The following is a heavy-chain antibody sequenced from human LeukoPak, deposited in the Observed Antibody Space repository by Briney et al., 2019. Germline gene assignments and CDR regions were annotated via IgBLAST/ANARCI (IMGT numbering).Heavy chain of an antibody. D-gene: IGHD1-20*01. CDR2: ICVNNGNT. Sequence: EASVKVSCKASDYTFTSHGSSSVRQAPGQGLEWMGWICVNNGNTNYAQKLQGRVTVTTDLSTRTAYMELRSLRSEDTAVYYCARGLYLKRHGRFFPLHIWGQGTMVTVSS. CDR3: ARGLYLKRHGRFFPLHI. CDR1: DYTFTSHG. J-gene: IGHJ3*02. V-gene: IGHV1-18*01.